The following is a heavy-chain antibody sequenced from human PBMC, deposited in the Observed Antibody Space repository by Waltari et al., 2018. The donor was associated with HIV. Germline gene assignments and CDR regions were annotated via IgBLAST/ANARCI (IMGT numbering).Heavy chain of an antibody. CDR3: ARGLTWWIQLPED. CDR1: GGSFSGYY. D-gene: IGHD5-18*01. J-gene: IGHJ4*02. CDR2: INHSGST. Sequence: QVQLQQWGAGLLKPSETLSLTCAVYGGSFSGYYWSWIRQPPGKGLEWIGEINHSGSTNYNPSLKSRVTISVDTSKNQFSLKLSSVTAADTAVYYCARGLTWWIQLPEDWGQGTLVTVSS. V-gene: IGHV4-34*01.